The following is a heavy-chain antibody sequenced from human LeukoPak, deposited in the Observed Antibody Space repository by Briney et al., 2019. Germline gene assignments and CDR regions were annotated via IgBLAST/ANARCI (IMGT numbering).Heavy chain of an antibody. D-gene: IGHD4-23*01. CDR2: IRGTGDSP. V-gene: IGHV1-46*01. Sequence: GASVKVSCKASGFTFTNYHMHWVRQAPGQGLGWVGLIRGTGDSPDYAQKFQGRVTVTCDTSTNTLYLELRSLKLEDTAVYYCARAPGGTLDFWGQGTLVTVSS. J-gene: IGHJ4*02. CDR3: ARAPGGTLDF. CDR1: GFTFTNYH.